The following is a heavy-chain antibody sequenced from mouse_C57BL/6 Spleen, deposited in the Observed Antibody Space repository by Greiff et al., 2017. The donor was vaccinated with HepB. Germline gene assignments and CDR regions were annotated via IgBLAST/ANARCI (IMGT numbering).Heavy chain of an antibody. CDR3: ARSYGSSYEWYFDV. Sequence: VQLQQPGAELVKPGASVKMSCKASGYTFTSYWITWVKQRPGQGLEWIGDIYPGSGSTNYNEKFKSKATLTVDTSSSTAYMQLSSLTSEDSAVYYCARSYGSSYEWYFDVWGTGTTVTVSS. V-gene: IGHV1-55*01. D-gene: IGHD1-1*01. J-gene: IGHJ1*03. CDR2: IYPGSGST. CDR1: GYTFTSYW.